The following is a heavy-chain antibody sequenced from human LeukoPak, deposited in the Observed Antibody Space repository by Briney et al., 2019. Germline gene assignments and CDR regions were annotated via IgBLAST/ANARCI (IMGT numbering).Heavy chain of an antibody. V-gene: IGHV1-18*01. Sequence: ASVKVSCKASGYTFTSYGISWVRQAPGQGLEWMGWISAYNGNTNYAQKFQGRVTMTRDTSISTAYMELSRLRSDDTAVYYCARDGGYCSSTTCYAENSFDYWGQGTLVTVSS. J-gene: IGHJ4*02. CDR2: ISAYNGNT. CDR3: ARDGGYCSSTTCYAENSFDY. D-gene: IGHD2-2*01. CDR1: GYTFTSYG.